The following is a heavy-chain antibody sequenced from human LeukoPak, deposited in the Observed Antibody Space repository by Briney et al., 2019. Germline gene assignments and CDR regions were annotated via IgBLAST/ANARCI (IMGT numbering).Heavy chain of an antibody. D-gene: IGHD4-11*01. V-gene: IGHV4-59*01. CDR3: ARDYSNYIIDY. J-gene: IGHJ4*02. CDR1: GGSISTYY. CDR2: VYYSGGT. Sequence: SETLSLTCTVSGGSISTYYWSWIRQPPGKGLEWIGYVYYSGGTNYNPSLKSRVTISVDTSKNQFSLTLSSVTAADTAVYYCARDYSNYIIDYWGQGTLVTVSS.